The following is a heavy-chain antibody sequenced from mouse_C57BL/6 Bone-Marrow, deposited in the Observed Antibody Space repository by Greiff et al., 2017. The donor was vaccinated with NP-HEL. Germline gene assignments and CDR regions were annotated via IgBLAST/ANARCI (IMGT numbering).Heavy chain of an antibody. CDR3: ARDGYYSSWYFDV. D-gene: IGHD2-3*01. V-gene: IGHV1-26*01. CDR1: GYKFTDYY. Sequence: EVQLQQSGPELVKPGASVKISCKASGYKFTDYYMNWVKQSHGKSLEWIGDINPNNGGTSYNQKFKGKATLTVDKSSSTAYMELRSLTSEDSAVYYCARDGYYSSWYFDVWGTGTTVTVSS. CDR2: INPNNGGT. J-gene: IGHJ1*03.